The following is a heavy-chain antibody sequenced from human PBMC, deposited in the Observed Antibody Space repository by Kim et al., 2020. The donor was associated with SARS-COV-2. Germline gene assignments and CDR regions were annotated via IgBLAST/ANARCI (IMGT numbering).Heavy chain of an antibody. CDR1: GVTLSTYV. CDR3: ATEGGSSGRAGYFDY. D-gene: IGHD6-19*01. Sequence: GGSLRLSCAASGVTLSTYVMHWVRQAPGKGLEWVAVSSKDGNSGPYTDSVKGRFTISRDNSKNTLYLEMNSLTIEDTAVYYCATEGGSSGRAGYFDYWGQGALVTVST. CDR2: SSKDGNSG. V-gene: IGHV3-30*04. J-gene: IGHJ4*02.